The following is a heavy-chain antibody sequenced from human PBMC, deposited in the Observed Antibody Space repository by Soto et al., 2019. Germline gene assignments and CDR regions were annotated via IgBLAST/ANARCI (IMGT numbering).Heavy chain of an antibody. Sequence: QVQLVESGGGVVQPGKSLRLSCAASGFTFSSYAMHWVRQAPGKGLEWVAVISYDGSNKYYADSVQGRFTISRDNSKNTLYLQMNSLRAEDTAVYYCARDQGGSSAFDPWGQGTLVTVSS. J-gene: IGHJ5*02. CDR3: ARDQGGSSAFDP. CDR2: ISYDGSNK. CDR1: GFTFSSYA. D-gene: IGHD1-26*01. V-gene: IGHV3-30-3*01.